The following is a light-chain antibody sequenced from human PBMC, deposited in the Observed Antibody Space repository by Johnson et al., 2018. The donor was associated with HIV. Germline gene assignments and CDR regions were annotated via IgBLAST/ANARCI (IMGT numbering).Light chain of an antibody. CDR2: DNN. J-gene: IGLJ1*01. CDR1: SSNIGNNY. V-gene: IGLV1-51*01. CDR3: ATWDSSLSAPYV. Sequence: QSVLTQPPSVSAAPGQKVTISCSGSSSNIGNNYVSWYQQLPGTAPKLIIYDNNKRPSGIPDRFSGSKSGTSATLGITGLQTGDEADYYCATWDSSLSAPYVFGTGTRSPS.